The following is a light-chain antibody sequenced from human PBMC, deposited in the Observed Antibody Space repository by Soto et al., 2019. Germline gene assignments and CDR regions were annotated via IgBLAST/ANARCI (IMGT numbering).Light chain of an antibody. CDR3: AAWDTGLHALI. CDR1: SSNIGSTY. CDR2: DNN. V-gene: IGLV1-51*01. Sequence: QSVLPQPPAVSASPGQMVTISCSGTSSNIGSTYVSWYQHLPGTAPTLLIYDNNKRPSGIPSRFSGSKSGTSATLGITGLQNGDEADYYCAAWDTGLHALILGGGTKLTVL. J-gene: IGLJ2*01.